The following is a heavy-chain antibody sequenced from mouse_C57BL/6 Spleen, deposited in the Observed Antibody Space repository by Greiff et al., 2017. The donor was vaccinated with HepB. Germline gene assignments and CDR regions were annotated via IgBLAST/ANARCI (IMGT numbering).Heavy chain of an antibody. CDR1: GYAFSSYW. Sequence: VQLQQSGAELVKPGASVKISCKASGYAFSSYWMNWVKQRPGKGLEWIGQIYPGDGDTNYNGKFKGKATLTADKSSSTAYMQLSSLTSEDSAVYFCARLGHYGYDGLAYWGQGTLVTVSA. J-gene: IGHJ3*01. V-gene: IGHV1-80*01. CDR3: ARLGHYGYDGLAY. CDR2: IYPGDGDT. D-gene: IGHD2-2*01.